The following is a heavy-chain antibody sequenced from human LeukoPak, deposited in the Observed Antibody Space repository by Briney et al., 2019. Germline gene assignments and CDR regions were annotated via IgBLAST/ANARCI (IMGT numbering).Heavy chain of an antibody. Sequence: PGGSLRLSCAASGFTFSDYYMSWIRQAPGKGLEWVLYISSTGSTIYYADSVKGRFTISRDNAKNSLYLQMNSLRAEDTAVYYCARCLVTSPYGMDVWGQGTTVTVSS. CDR3: ARCLVTSPYGMDV. J-gene: IGHJ6*02. V-gene: IGHV3-11*04. CDR1: GFTFSDYY. CDR2: ISSTGSTI. D-gene: IGHD4-23*01.